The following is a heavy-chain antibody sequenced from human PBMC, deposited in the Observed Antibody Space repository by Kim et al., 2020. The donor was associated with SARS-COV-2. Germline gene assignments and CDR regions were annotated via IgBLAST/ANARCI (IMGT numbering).Heavy chain of an antibody. J-gene: IGHJ3*02. CDR3: AAAQIVLDAFDI. CDR1: GFTFTSSA. CDR2: IVVGSGNT. Sequence: SVKVSCKASGFTFTSSAVQWVRQARGQRLEWIGWIVVGSGNTNYAQKFQERVTITRDMSTSTAYMELSSLRSEDTAVYYCAAAQIVLDAFDIWGQGTMVTVSS. V-gene: IGHV1-58*01. D-gene: IGHD1-26*01.